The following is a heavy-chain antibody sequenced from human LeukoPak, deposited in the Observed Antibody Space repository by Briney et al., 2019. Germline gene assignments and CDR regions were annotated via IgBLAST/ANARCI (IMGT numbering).Heavy chain of an antibody. CDR2: IWYDGSNK. D-gene: IGHD4-17*01. V-gene: IGHV3-33*01. CDR3: ATYGDSRRRDWYFDL. J-gene: IGHJ2*01. Sequence: PGRSLRLSCAASGFTFSSYGMHWVRQAPGKGLEWVAVIWYDGSNKFYADSVKGRFTISRDNSKNTLYLQMNSLRAEDTAVYYCATYGDSRRRDWYFDLWGRGTLATVSS. CDR1: GFTFSSYG.